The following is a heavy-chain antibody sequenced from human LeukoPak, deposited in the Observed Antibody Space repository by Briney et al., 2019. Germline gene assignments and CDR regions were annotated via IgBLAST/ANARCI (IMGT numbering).Heavy chain of an antibody. V-gene: IGHV4-34*01. CDR1: GEPFTGYY. CDR2: IHHSGST. CDR3: ARARLGRCTNGICRYFDY. D-gene: IGHD2-8*01. Sequence: PSETLSLTCAAYGEPFTGYYWSWIRQSPERGLEWLGEIHHSGSTNYNPSLKRPVTLSVDASRNEVSLKVDSVTAADTAVYFCARARLGRCTNGICRYFDYWGQGSLVTVSS. J-gene: IGHJ4*02.